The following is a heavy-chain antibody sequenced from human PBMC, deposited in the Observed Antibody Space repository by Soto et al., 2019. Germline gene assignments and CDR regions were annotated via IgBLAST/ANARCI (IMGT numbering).Heavy chain of an antibody. J-gene: IGHJ5*02. V-gene: IGHV4-30-2*01. CDR2: IYHSGST. CDR3: ARVPDR. CDR1: GGSISSGGYS. D-gene: IGHD2-2*01. Sequence: PSETVSLTCAVSGGSISSGGYSWSWIRQPPGKGLEWIGYIYHSGSTYYNPSLKSRVTISVDRSKNQFSLKLSSVTAADTAVYYCARVPDRWGQGTLVNVSS.